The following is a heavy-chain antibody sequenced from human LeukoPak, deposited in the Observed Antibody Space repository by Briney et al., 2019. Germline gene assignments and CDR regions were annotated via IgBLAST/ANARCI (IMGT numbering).Heavy chain of an antibody. V-gene: IGHV3-33*08. CDR3: ARWYNYDRSGSPDY. CDR2: IWYDGSNE. Sequence: GVSLRLSCEASGFTFSTYTMNWVRQAPGKGVEWVAVIWYDGSNEYYADSVKGRFTISRDNSKNTVYLQMNSLRAEDTAVYYCARWYNYDRSGSPDYWGQGTLVTVSS. CDR1: GFTFSTYT. D-gene: IGHD3-22*01. J-gene: IGHJ4*02.